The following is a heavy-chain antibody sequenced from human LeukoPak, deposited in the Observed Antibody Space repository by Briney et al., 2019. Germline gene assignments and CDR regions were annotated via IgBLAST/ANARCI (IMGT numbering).Heavy chain of an antibody. Sequence: GGSLRLSCTASGFTFSINGMHWVRQAPGKGLEWVAFIKSDETERYFVDSVRGRFTISRDNSKNTLYLQMNSLRAEDTAVYYCARGPSGYHNTGGQGTLVTVSS. CDR2: IKSDETER. CDR3: ARGPSGYHNT. CDR1: GFTFSING. V-gene: IGHV3-30*12. J-gene: IGHJ4*02. D-gene: IGHD5-12*01.